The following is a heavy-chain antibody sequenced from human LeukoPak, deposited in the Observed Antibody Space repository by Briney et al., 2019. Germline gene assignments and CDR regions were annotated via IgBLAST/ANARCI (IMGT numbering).Heavy chain of an antibody. D-gene: IGHD2-2*02. V-gene: IGHV1-8*01. CDR3: ARDLLNYCSSSSCYTGGNWFDP. Sequence: GASVKVSCKASGYTFTSYDINWVRQATGQGLEWMGWMNPKSGNTGYAQKFQGRVTMTRNTSISTAYMELSSLRSDDTAVYYCARDLLNYCSSSSCYTGGNWFDPWXXGTXXXVSX. CDR1: GYTFTSYD. CDR2: MNPKSGNT. J-gene: IGHJ5*02.